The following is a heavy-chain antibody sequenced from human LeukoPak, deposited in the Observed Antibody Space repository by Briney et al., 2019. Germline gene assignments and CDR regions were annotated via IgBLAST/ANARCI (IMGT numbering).Heavy chain of an antibody. J-gene: IGHJ4*02. CDR1: GSTFSSYT. CDR2: ISGSDSYI. Sequence: GGSLRLSCAASGSTFSSYTLIWVRQAPGKGLEWVSSISGSDSYIYYADSVKGRFTISRDNAKNSLYLQMNSLRAEDTAVYYCARDAYCGGDCYYDYWGQGTLVTVSS. CDR3: ARDAYCGGDCYYDY. V-gene: IGHV3-21*01. D-gene: IGHD2-21*02.